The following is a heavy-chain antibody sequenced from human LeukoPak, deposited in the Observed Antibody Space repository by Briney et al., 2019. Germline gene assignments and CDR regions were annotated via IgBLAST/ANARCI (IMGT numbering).Heavy chain of an antibody. CDR1: GFTFSSYG. CDR2: ISYDGSNK. V-gene: IGHV3-30*18. Sequence: GGSLRLSCAASGFTFSSYGMHWVRPAPGKGLEWVAVISYDGSNKYYADSVKGRFTISRDNSKNTLYLQMNSLRAEDTAVYYCAKEGLRNWFDPWGQGTLVTVSS. J-gene: IGHJ5*02. CDR3: AKEGLRNWFDP. D-gene: IGHD4/OR15-4a*01.